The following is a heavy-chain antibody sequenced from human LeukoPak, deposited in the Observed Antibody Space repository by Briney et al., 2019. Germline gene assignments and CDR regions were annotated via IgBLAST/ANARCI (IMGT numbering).Heavy chain of an antibody. Sequence: PSETLSLTCAVYGGSFSGYYWSWIRQSPGKGLEWIGEINHSGSTYYNPSLKSRVTISVDTSKNQFSLKLSSVTAADTAVYYCASEIRAYGDYGSFDYWGQGTLVTVST. CDR1: GGSFSGYY. CDR3: ASEIRAYGDYGSFDY. CDR2: INHSGST. V-gene: IGHV4-34*01. D-gene: IGHD4-17*01. J-gene: IGHJ4*02.